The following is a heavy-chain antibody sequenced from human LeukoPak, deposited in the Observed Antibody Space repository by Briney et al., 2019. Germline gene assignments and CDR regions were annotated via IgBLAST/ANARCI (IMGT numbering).Heavy chain of an antibody. CDR1: GGSFSGYY. Sequence: SETPSLTCAVYGGSFSGYYWSWIRQPPGKGLEWIGEINHSGSTNYNPSLKSRVTISVDTSKNQFSLKLSSVTAADTAVYYCARSQAVVRGTPKGGMDVWGKGTTVTVSS. CDR2: INHSGST. D-gene: IGHD3-10*01. CDR3: ARSQAVVRGTPKGGMDV. J-gene: IGHJ6*04. V-gene: IGHV4-34*01.